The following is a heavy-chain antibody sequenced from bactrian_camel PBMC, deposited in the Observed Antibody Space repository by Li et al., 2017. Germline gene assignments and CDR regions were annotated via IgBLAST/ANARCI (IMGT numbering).Heavy chain of an antibody. J-gene: IGHJ4*01. D-gene: IGHD3*01. CDR1: GFVSSYYA. CDR3: ALLPRYYGNSCWENRLLSGADY. V-gene: IGHV3S31*01. CDR2: ITGSGDST. Sequence: DVQLVESGGGLVQPGGSLRLSCAASGFVSSYYALSWVRQAPGKGLEWVSGITGSGDSTYYADSVKGRFTIFRANAKNTVSLQMNSLKPEGTGIYYCALLPRYYGNSCWENRLLSGADYWGKGTQVTVS.